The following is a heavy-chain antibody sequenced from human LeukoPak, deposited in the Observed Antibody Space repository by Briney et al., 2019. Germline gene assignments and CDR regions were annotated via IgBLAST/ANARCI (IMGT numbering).Heavy chain of an antibody. CDR1: GPSISSDF. CDR2: IFSSGII. V-gene: IGHV4-4*07. CDR3: AREGGSSRNFDY. Sequence: PSETLSLTCNVPGPSISSDFWSWIRQPAGKGLERFGRIFSSGIINYNPSLKSRLTMSVDTAKNQFSLNLNSVTAADTAVYYCAREGGSSRNFDYWGQGTLVTVSS. J-gene: IGHJ4*01. D-gene: IGHD6-13*01.